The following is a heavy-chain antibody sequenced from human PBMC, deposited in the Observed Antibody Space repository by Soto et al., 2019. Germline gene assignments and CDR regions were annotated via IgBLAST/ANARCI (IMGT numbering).Heavy chain of an antibody. CDR2: INPGNGDT. J-gene: IGHJ4*02. V-gene: IGHV1-3*01. CDR1: GYSFTTYE. CDR3: ATLHGGYGRPDY. D-gene: IGHD3-16*01. Sequence: GASVKVSCKASGYSFTTYEVYWVRQAPGQRLEWVGWINPGNGDTKNSQKFQGRVTITSDTSASTAYMELSSLRSEDTAVYYCATLHGGYGRPDYWGQGTLVTVSS.